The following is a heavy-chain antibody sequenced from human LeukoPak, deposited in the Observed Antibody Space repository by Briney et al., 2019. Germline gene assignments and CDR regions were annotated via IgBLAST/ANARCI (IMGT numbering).Heavy chain of an antibody. CDR3: AKDAVYDDSSGYFDY. CDR1: GFTFNIYA. V-gene: IGHV3-23*01. D-gene: IGHD3-22*01. Sequence: GGSLRLSCAASGFTFNIYAMSWVRQALGKGLEWVSAISGRGGSTYYADSVKGRFIISRDNSKNTLFLQMNSLRAEDTAVYYCAKDAVYDDSSGYFDYWGQGTLVTVSS. J-gene: IGHJ4*02. CDR2: ISGRGGST.